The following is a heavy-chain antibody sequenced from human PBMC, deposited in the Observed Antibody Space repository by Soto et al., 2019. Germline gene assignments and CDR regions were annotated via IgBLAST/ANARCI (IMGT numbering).Heavy chain of an antibody. CDR3: ARGGFYRYGLLREAMDV. CDR2: TYYRSKWSN. Sequence: SQTLSLTCAISGDSVSSNTATWNWIRQSPSRGLEWLGRTYYRSKWSNDYAVSVKSRITINPDTSKNQFSLQLDPVTPEDTAVYPCARGGFYRYGLLREAMDVCGQGTTVTVAS. V-gene: IGHV6-1*01. CDR1: GDSVSSNTAT. J-gene: IGHJ6*02. D-gene: IGHD5-18*01.